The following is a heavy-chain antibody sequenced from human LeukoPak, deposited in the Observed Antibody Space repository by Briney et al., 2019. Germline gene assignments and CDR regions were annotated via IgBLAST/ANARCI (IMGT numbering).Heavy chain of an antibody. Sequence: SETLSLTCAVYGGSFSGYYWSWIRQPPGKGLEWIGEINHSGSTNYNPSLKSRVTISVDTSKHQFSLKLSSVTAADTAVYYCARGNIVVVTAAMGNKNNWFDPWGQGTLVSVSS. CDR3: ARGNIVVVTAAMGNKNNWFDP. CDR2: INHSGST. D-gene: IGHD2-2*01. J-gene: IGHJ5*02. CDR1: GGSFSGYY. V-gene: IGHV4-34*01.